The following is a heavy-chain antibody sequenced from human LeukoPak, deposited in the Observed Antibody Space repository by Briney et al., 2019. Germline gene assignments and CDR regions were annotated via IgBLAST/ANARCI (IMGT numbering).Heavy chain of an antibody. CDR1: GFNFDDSV. J-gene: IGHJ5*02. V-gene: IGHV3-23*01. CDR3: AKDTSRNVRWVWFDP. Sequence: HTGGSLRLSCAGSGFNFDDSVLTWVRQTPGKGLEWVSAISGSGGSTYYADSVKGRFTISRDNSKNTLYLQMNSLRAEDTAVYYCAKDTSRNVRWVWFDPWGQGTLVTVSS. CDR2: ISGSGGST. D-gene: IGHD3-3*01.